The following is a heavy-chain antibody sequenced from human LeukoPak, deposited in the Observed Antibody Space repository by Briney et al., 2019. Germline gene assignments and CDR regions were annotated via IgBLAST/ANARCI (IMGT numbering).Heavy chain of an antibody. Sequence: PSETLSLTCTVSGGSISSYYWSWIRQPAGKGLEWIGRIYTSGSTNYNPSPKSRVTMSVDTSKNQFSLKLSSVTAADTAVYYCARGSPTTDYYYYYMDVWGKGTTVTVSS. D-gene: IGHD4-17*01. J-gene: IGHJ6*03. CDR1: GGSISSYY. V-gene: IGHV4-4*07. CDR3: ARGSPTTDYYYYYMDV. CDR2: IYTSGST.